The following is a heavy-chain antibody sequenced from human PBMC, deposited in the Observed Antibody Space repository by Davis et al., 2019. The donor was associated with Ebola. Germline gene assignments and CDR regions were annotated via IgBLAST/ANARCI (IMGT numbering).Heavy chain of an antibody. V-gene: IGHV1-46*01. CDR3: ARVRYCGGDCSKNYYYGMDV. CDR2: INPSGGST. CDR1: GYTFTSYY. D-gene: IGHD2-21*02. Sequence: ASVKVSYKASGYTFTSYYMHWVRQAPGQGLEWMGIINPSGGSTSYAQKFQGRVTMTRDTSTSTVYMELRSLRSDDTAVYYCARVRYCGGDCSKNYYYGMDVWGKGTTVTVSS. J-gene: IGHJ6*04.